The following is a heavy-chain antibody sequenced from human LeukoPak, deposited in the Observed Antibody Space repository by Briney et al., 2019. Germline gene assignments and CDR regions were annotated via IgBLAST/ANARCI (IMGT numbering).Heavy chain of an antibody. D-gene: IGHD1-26*01. CDR2: IYSDGST. J-gene: IGHJ4*02. CDR1: GFSVISNY. V-gene: IGHV3-66*02. Sequence: GGSLRLSCAASGFSVISNYMSWVRQVPGKGLERVSTIYSDGSTYYADSVKGRFTISRDNSKNTLYLQMNSLRVEDTAVYYCARGLRIGATFSFDYWGQGTLVTVSS. CDR3: ARGLRIGATFSFDY.